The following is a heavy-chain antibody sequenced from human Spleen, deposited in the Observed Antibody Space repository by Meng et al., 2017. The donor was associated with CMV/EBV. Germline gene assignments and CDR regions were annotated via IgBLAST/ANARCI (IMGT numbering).Heavy chain of an antibody. CDR1: GYTFTAHG. V-gene: IGHV1-18*01. J-gene: IGHJ5*02. CDR3: ARDEDSSAFWFDP. D-gene: IGHD3-22*01. Sequence: KASGYTFTAHGIAWVRQAPGQGLEWMGWISTYNGNTLYTQKFQGRVTMTTDTSTTTAYMELRSLRSDDTAVYYCARDEDSSAFWFDPWGQGTLVTVSS. CDR2: ISTYNGNT.